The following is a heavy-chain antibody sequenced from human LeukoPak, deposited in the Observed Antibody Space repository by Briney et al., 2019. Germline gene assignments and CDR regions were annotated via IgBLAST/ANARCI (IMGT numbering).Heavy chain of an antibody. CDR2: INHSGST. D-gene: IGHD1-26*01. Sequence: PSETLSLTCAVYGGSFSGYYWSWIRQPPGKELEWIGEINHSGSTNYNPSLKSRVTTSIDTPKNQFSLKLSSVTAADTAVYYCARSFISGSYPFDYWGQGTLSPSPQ. J-gene: IGHJ4*02. CDR3: ARSFISGSYPFDY. CDR1: GGSFSGYY. V-gene: IGHV4-34*01.